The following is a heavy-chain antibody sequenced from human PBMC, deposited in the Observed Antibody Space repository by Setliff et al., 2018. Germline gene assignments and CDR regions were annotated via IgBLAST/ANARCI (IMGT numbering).Heavy chain of an antibody. D-gene: IGHD6-13*01. CDR1: GGSFSDYY. J-gene: IGHJ4*02. Sequence: SETLSLTCAVYGGSFSDYYWGWIRQPPGKGLEWIGSIYYSGSTYYNTSPKSRVTISVDTSKNQFSLKLSSVTPADTALYSCARRGMRSSWSQCYFDYWGQGTLVTVSS. V-gene: IGHV4-39*01. CDR2: IYYSGST. CDR3: ARRGMRSSWSQCYFDY.